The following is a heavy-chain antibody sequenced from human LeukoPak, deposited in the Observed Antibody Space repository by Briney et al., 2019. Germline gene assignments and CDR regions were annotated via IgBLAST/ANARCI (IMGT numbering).Heavy chain of an antibody. CDR3: AKLKLGARGEGGYYFDY. CDR2: IRYDGSNK. D-gene: IGHD3-16*01. J-gene: IGHJ4*02. CDR1: GFTFSSYG. V-gene: IGHV3-30*02. Sequence: GGSLRLSCAASGFTFSSYGMHWVRQAPGKGLEWVAFIRYDGSNKYYADSVKGRFTISRDNSKNTLYLQMNSLRAEDTAVYYCAKLKLGARGEGGYYFDYWGQGTLVTVSS.